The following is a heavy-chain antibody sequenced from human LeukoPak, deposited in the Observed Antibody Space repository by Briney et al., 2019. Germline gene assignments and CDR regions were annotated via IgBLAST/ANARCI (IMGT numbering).Heavy chain of an antibody. CDR1: GFTFDDYA. CDR2: ISWNSGSI. D-gene: IGHD6-6*01. J-gene: IGHJ4*02. V-gene: IGHV3-9*03. Sequence: GGSLRLSCAASGFTFDDYAMHWVRQAPGKGLEWVSGISWNSGSIGYADSVKGRFTISRDNAKNSLYLQMNSLRAEDMALYYCAKGYSSSLRTRTGFDYWGQGTLVTVSS. CDR3: AKGYSSSLRTRTGFDY.